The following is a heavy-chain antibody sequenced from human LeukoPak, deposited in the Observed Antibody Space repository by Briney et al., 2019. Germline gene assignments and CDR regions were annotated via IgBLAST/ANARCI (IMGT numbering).Heavy chain of an antibody. Sequence: SETLSLTCTVSGGSISSYYWSWIRQPAGKGLEWIGRIYSSGSTNYNPSLKSRVTVSVDTSKNQFSLKLSSVTAADTAVYYCARGPRSSDWYSIDYWGRGALVTVSS. CDR2: IYSSGST. CDR1: GGSISSYY. V-gene: IGHV4-4*07. J-gene: IGHJ4*02. CDR3: ARGPRSSDWYSIDY. D-gene: IGHD6-19*01.